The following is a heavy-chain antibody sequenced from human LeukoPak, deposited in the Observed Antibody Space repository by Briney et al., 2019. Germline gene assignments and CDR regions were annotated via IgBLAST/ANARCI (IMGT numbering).Heavy chain of an antibody. CDR2: ISSSSTYI. Sequence: PGGSLRLSCAASGFSFSSYNMNWVRQAPGKGLEWVSYISSSSTYIYYADSVKGRFTISRDNAKNSLYLQMNSLRAEDTAVYYCARETYNWNDADYWGQGTLVTVSS. D-gene: IGHD1-20*01. CDR3: ARETYNWNDADY. CDR1: GFSFSSYN. V-gene: IGHV3-21*01. J-gene: IGHJ4*02.